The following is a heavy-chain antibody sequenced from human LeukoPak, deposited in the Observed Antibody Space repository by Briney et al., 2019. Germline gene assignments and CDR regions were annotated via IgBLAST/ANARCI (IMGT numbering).Heavy chain of an antibody. CDR1: GYSFTSYD. J-gene: IGHJ4*02. CDR2: MNPNSGNT. V-gene: IGHV1-8*01. Sequence: ASVKVSCKASGYSFTSYDINWVRQATGQGLEWMGWMNPNSGNTGYAQKFQERVTITRDMSTSTAYMELSSLRSEDTAVYYCAAELVGGSGSYYNWGQGTLVTVSS. CDR3: AAELVGGSGSYYN. D-gene: IGHD3-10*01.